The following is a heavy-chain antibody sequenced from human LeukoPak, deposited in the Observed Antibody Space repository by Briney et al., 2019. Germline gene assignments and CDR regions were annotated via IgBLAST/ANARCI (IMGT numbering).Heavy chain of an antibody. J-gene: IGHJ3*02. CDR2: ISYDGSNK. CDR3: ARDRVGAFDI. CDR1: GFTFSSYA. V-gene: IGHV3-30-3*01. D-gene: IGHD3-10*01. Sequence: GGSLRLSCAASGFTFSSYAMHWVRQAPGKGLEWVAVISYDGSNKYYADSVKGRFSISRDNSKNTLYLQMNSLRAEGTAVYYCARDRVGAFDIWGQGTMVTVSS.